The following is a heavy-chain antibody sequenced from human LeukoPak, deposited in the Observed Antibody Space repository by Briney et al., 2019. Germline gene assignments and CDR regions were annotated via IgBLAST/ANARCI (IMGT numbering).Heavy chain of an antibody. Sequence: SSETLSLTCTVSGYSISSGYYWSWIRQPPGKGLEWIGEINHSGSTNYNPPLKSRVTISVDTSKNQFSLKLSSVTAADTAVYYCARGRLVVVPAAPRLDYWGQGTLVTVSS. CDR1: GYSISSGYY. J-gene: IGHJ4*02. CDR3: ARGRLVVVPAAPRLDY. V-gene: IGHV4-38-2*02. D-gene: IGHD2-2*01. CDR2: INHSGST.